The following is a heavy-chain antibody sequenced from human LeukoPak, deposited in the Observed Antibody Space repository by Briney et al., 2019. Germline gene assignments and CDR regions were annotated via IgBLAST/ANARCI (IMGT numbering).Heavy chain of an antibody. V-gene: IGHV4-34*01. CDR2: INHSGST. Sequence: SETLSLTRAVYGGSFSGYYWSWIRQPPGKGLEWIGEINHSGSTNYNPSLKSRVTISVDTSKNQFSLKLSSVTAADTAVYYCARGQRQGYCSGGSCHNWFDPWGQGTLVTVSS. J-gene: IGHJ5*02. CDR3: ARGQRQGYCSGGSCHNWFDP. CDR1: GGSFSGYY. D-gene: IGHD2-15*01.